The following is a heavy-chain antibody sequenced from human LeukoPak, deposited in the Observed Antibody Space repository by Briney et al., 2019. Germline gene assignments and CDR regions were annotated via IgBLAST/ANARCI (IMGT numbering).Heavy chain of an antibody. J-gene: IGHJ4*02. Sequence: GGSLRLSCGASGFTFSNYAMSWVRQAPGKGLEWVSVIYSGGSTYYADSVKGRFTISRDNSKNTLYLQMNSLRAEDTAVYYCARGNYGGNVRIYFDYWGQGTLVTVSS. D-gene: IGHD4-23*01. CDR3: ARGNYGGNVRIYFDY. CDR1: GFTFSNYA. CDR2: IYSGGST. V-gene: IGHV3-53*01.